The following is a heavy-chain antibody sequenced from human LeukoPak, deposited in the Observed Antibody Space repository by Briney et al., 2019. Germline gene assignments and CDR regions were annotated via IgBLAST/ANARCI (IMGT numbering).Heavy chain of an antibody. CDR3: ARVSGGNWGDTFDI. D-gene: IGHD4-23*01. V-gene: IGHV3-7*01. CDR2: IKQDGSEK. J-gene: IGHJ3*02. CDR1: GFTFSSYW. Sequence: PGGSLRLSCAASGFTFSSYWMSWVRQAPGKGLEWVANIKQDGSEKYYVDSVKGRFTISRDNAKNSLYLQMNSLRADDTAVYYCARVSGGNWGDTFDIWGQGTMVTVSS.